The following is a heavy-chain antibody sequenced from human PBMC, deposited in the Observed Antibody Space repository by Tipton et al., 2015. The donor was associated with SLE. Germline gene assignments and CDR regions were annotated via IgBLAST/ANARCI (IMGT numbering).Heavy chain of an antibody. V-gene: IGHV3-30*02. CDR2: IRYDGSNK. CDR3: AKGRNNYVSYYFDY. CDR1: GFTFSSYG. D-gene: IGHD4-11*01. J-gene: IGHJ4*02. Sequence: SLRLSCAASGFTFSSYGMHWVRQAPGKGLEWVAFIRYDGSNKYYADSVKGRFTISRDNSKNTLYLQMNSLRAEDTAVYYCAKGRNNYVSYYFDYWGQGTLVTVSS.